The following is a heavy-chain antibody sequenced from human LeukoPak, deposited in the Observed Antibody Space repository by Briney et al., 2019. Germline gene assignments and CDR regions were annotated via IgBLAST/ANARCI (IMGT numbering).Heavy chain of an antibody. CDR1: GGSISGNY. V-gene: IGHV4-4*09. J-gene: IGHJ5*02. D-gene: IGHD1-26*01. Sequence: PSETLSLTCTVSGGSISGNYWSWIRQPPGQGLEWIAYIHSSGYTNYNPSLKSRVTISVDTSNNQFSLKVTSVTAAGTAMYYCTKRQGPTRGSYDYFDPWGQGALVTVSS. CDR3: TKRQGPTRGSYDYFDP. CDR2: IHSSGYT.